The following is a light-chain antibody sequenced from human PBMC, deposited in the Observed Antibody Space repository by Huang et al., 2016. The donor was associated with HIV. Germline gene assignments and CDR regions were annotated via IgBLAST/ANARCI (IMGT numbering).Light chain of an antibody. V-gene: IGKV3-15*01. CDR1: QSVSSH. J-gene: IGKJ1*01. CDR3: QQYDNWPPGRT. CDR2: GAS. Sequence: EIVMTQSPATLSVSPGEGATLYCRARQSVSSHLAWYQQKPGQAPRLLIYGASTRATGIPARFSGSGSETEFTLTISSLQSEDFAVYYCQQYDNWPPGRTFGQGTKVEIK.